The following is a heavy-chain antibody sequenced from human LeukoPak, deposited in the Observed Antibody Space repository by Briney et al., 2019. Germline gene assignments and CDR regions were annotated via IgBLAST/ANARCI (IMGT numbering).Heavy chain of an antibody. CDR1: GFTFSGYA. D-gene: IGHD2-8*02. CDR2: INQDGTDK. V-gene: IGHV3-7*03. Sequence: GGSLRLSCAASGFTFSGYAMNWVRQAPGKGLEWVANINQDGTDKYYVDSVKGRFTFSRDNAQNSLYLQMSSLRVEDTAVYYCVTYSTGLYKGLEFWGQGTQVTVSS. J-gene: IGHJ4*02. CDR3: VTYSTGLYKGLEF.